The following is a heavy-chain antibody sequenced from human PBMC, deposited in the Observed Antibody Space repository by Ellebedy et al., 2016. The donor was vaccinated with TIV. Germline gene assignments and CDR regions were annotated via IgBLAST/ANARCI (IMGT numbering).Heavy chain of an antibody. Sequence: PGGSLRLSCAASGFTFSNYAMNWVRQAPGKGLEWVSVIRESGDTSNAESVRGRFTISRDNSKNTLDLQMNSLRAEDTAVYYCATSSRAWGFDAFDIWGPGTMVTVSS. D-gene: IGHD7-27*01. CDR2: IRESGDT. V-gene: IGHV3-23*01. J-gene: IGHJ3*02. CDR3: ATSSRAWGFDAFDI. CDR1: GFTFSNYA.